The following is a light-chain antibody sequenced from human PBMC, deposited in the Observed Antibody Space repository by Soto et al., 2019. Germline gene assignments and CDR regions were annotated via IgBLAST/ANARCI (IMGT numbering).Light chain of an antibody. CDR2: AAS. CDR1: QSISSY. V-gene: IGKV1-39*01. Sequence: DIQMTQSPSSLSASVGDRVTITCRASQSISSYLNWYQQKPGKAPKLLIYAASSLQSGVPSRFSGSGSGTDFTLTISSLQPEDFATYYCQQNYSTPWTFGQGTQVEIK. J-gene: IGKJ1*01. CDR3: QQNYSTPWT.